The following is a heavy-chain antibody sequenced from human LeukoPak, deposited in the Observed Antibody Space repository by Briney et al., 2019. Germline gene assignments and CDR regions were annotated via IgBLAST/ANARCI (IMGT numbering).Heavy chain of an antibody. Sequence: GGSLRLSCAASGFSFSSFAMTWVRQAPGKGLEWVSGIIDTGGATYYADSVKGRFTISRDNSKNTLCLQMNSLRAEDTAVYYCARNHLWPSLASIAVADYYYYGMDVWGQGTTVTVSS. V-gene: IGHV3-23*01. D-gene: IGHD6-19*01. CDR2: IIDTGGAT. CDR1: GFSFSSFA. J-gene: IGHJ6*02. CDR3: ARNHLWPSLASIAVADYYYYGMDV.